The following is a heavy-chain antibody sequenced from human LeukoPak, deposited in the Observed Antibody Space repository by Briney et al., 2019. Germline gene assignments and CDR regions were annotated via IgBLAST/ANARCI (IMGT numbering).Heavy chain of an antibody. Sequence: GGSLRLSCAASGFTFSTFAMIWVRQPPGKGLEWVSSIFPSGGEIHYANSVRGRFTTSRDNSKSTLSLQMNSLRAEDTAIYYCATYRQVLLPFESWGQGTLVTVSS. V-gene: IGHV3-23*01. J-gene: IGHJ4*02. CDR2: IFPSGGEI. D-gene: IGHD2-8*02. CDR1: GFTFSTFA. CDR3: ATYRQVLLPFES.